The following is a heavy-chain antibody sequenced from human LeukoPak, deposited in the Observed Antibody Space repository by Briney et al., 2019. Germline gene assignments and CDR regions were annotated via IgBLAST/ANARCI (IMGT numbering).Heavy chain of an antibody. CDR3: ARRVAAAAMYDY. Sequence: SQTLSLTCTVSGGSISSGNYYWSWIRRPAGKGLEWIGRIYTSGSTNYNPSLKSRVTISVDTSKNQFSLKLSSVTAADTAVYYCARRVAAAAMYDYWGQGTLVTVSS. V-gene: IGHV4-61*02. D-gene: IGHD6-13*01. J-gene: IGHJ4*02. CDR1: GGSISSGNYY. CDR2: IYTSGST.